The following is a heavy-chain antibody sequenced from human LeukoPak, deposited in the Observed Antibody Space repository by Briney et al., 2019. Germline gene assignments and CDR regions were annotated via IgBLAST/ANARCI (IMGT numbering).Heavy chain of an antibody. CDR1: GFTFSSYS. CDR2: ISSSSSTI. CDR3: ARARVCGSGFRGNNRPYYFDY. V-gene: IGHV3-48*01. Sequence: GGSLRLSCAASGFTFSSYSMNWVRQAPGKGLEWVSYISSSSSTIYYADSVKGRFTISRDNAKNSLYLQMNSLRAEDTAVYYCARARVCGSGFRGNNRPYYFDYWGQGTLVTVSS. J-gene: IGHJ4*02. D-gene: IGHD3-10*01.